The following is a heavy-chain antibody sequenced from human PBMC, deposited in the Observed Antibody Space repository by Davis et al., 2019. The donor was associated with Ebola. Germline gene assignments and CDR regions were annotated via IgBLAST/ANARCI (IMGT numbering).Heavy chain of an antibody. J-gene: IGHJ3*02. V-gene: IGHV3-64D*06. CDR3: VKERISMVRGVNDAFDI. CDR2: ISSNGGST. Sequence: GESLKISCSASGFTFSSYAMHWVRQAPGKGLEYVSAISSNGGSTYYADSVKGRFTISRDNSKNTLYLQMSSLRAEDTAVYYCVKERISMVRGVNDAFDIWGQGTMVTVSS. CDR1: GFTFSSYA. D-gene: IGHD3-10*01.